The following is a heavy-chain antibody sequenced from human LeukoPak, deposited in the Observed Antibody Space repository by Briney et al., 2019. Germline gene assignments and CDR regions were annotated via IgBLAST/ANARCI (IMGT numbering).Heavy chain of an antibody. J-gene: IGHJ1*01. CDR3: ARVHHWNDSPFQH. CDR1: GFTFSSYG. D-gene: IGHD1-1*01. Sequence: GRSLRLSCAASGFTFSSYGMHWVRQAPGKGLEWVSSISSSSSYIYYADSVKGRFTISRDNAKNSLYLQMNSLRAEDTAVYYCARVHHWNDSPFQHWGQGTLVTVSS. V-gene: IGHV3-21*01. CDR2: ISSSSSYI.